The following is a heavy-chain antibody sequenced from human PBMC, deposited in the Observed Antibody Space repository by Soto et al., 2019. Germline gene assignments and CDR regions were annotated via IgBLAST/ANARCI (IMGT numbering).Heavy chain of an antibody. V-gene: IGHV3-33*08. CDR2: IWYDGSNK. CDR1: GFTFSSYG. J-gene: IGHJ4*02. CDR3: ARDSNDFWSGYYFDY. Sequence: GGSLRLSCAASGFTFSSYGMHWVRQAPGKGLEWVAVIWYDGSNKYYADSVKGRFTISRDNSKNTLYLQMNSLRAEDTAVYYCARDSNDFWSGYYFDYWSQGTLVTVSS. D-gene: IGHD3-3*01.